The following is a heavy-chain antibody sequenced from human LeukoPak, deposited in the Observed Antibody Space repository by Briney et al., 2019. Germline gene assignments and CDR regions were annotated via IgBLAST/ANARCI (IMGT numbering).Heavy chain of an antibody. CDR3: SRFSASSLAKYCCCL. J-gene: IGHJ4*02. CDR1: GYSLASYW. Sequence: SGESLQSSCMGPGYSLASYWIGWVRQMPGKGLEWMGIIYPGDSDTRYSPSFQGQVTISADKSIATAYLQWSSLKASDTAMYYCSRFSASSLAKYCCCLWGQGTLVTVSS. V-gene: IGHV5-51*01. D-gene: IGHD4/OR15-4a*01. CDR2: IYPGDSDT.